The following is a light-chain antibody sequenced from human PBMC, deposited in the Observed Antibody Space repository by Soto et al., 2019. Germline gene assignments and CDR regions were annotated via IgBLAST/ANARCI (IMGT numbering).Light chain of an antibody. CDR3: QQYGSSPT. J-gene: IGKJ4*01. CDR2: GAS. Sequence: EIVLTQSPGTLSLSPGERATLSCRASQSVSSSDLAWYQQKPGQARRLLIYGASSRATGIQDRFSGSGSGTDFLLTISRLEPEDFAVYYCQQYGSSPTFGGGTKVQIK. CDR1: QSVSSSD. V-gene: IGKV3-20*01.